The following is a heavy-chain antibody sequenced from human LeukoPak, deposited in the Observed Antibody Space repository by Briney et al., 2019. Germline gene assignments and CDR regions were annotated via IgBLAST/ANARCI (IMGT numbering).Heavy chain of an antibody. CDR1: GFTFSDYY. D-gene: IGHD1-1*01. V-gene: IGHV3-11*04. J-gene: IGHJ4*02. Sequence: PGGSLRLSCAASGFTFSDYYMSWIRQAPGRGLEWISYISSSSGGTIHYADSVKGRFTISRDNAKNSLYLQINSLRVEDTAVYYCARDWGNWDFDYWGQGTLVTVSS. CDR2: ISSSSGGTI. CDR3: ARDWGNWDFDY.